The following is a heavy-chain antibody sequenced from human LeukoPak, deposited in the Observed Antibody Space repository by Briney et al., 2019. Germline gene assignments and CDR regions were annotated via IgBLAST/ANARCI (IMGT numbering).Heavy chain of an antibody. V-gene: IGHV5-51*01. CDR1: GYSFTYW. CDR3: ASSHDFWSGYSP. D-gene: IGHD3-3*01. CDR2: IYPGDSDT. Sequence: GESLKISCKGSGYSFTYWIGWVRQMPGKGLEWMGIIYPGDSDTRYSPSFQGQVTISADKSISTAYLQWSNVKASDTAIYYCASSHDFWSGYSPWGQGTLVAVSS. J-gene: IGHJ5*02.